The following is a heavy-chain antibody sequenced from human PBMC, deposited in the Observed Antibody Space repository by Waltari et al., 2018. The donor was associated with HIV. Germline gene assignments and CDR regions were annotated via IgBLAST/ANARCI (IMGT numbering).Heavy chain of an antibody. CDR1: GFTFRTYW. D-gene: IGHD5-18*01. CDR3: ARERTGYSYGYDAFDI. V-gene: IGHV3-74*01. CDR2: INSDGSST. J-gene: IGHJ3*02. Sequence: EVQLVESGGGLVQPGGSLRLSCAASGFTFRTYWMHWVRQAPGKGLVWVSRINSDGSSTSYADSVKGRFTISRDNAKNTLYLQMNSLRAEDTAVYYCARERTGYSYGYDAFDIWGQGTMVTVSS.